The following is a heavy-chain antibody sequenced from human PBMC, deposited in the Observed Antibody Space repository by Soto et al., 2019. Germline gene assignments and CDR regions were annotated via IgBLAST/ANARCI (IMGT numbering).Heavy chain of an antibody. V-gene: IGHV1-3*01. CDR2: INAGNGNT. CDR1: GYTFTSYA. J-gene: IGHJ6*02. D-gene: IGHD2-15*01. CDR3: AAATHYYYYYGMDV. Sequence: ASVKVSCTASGYTFTSYAMHWVRQAPGQRLEWMGWINAGNGNTKYSQKFQGRVTITRDTSASTAYMELSSLRSEDTAVYYCAAATHYYYYYGMDVWGQGTTVTVSS.